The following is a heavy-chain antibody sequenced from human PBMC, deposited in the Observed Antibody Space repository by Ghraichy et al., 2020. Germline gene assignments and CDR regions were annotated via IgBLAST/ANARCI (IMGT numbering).Heavy chain of an antibody. CDR3: AKGDRITIFGVVIIPYYYGMDV. V-gene: IGHV3-23*01. CDR1: GFTFSSYA. CDR2: ISGSGGST. D-gene: IGHD3-3*01. J-gene: IGHJ6*02. Sequence: GGSLRLSCAASGFTFSSYAMSWVRQAPGKGLEWVSAISGSGGSTYYADSVKGRFTISRDNSKNTLYLQMNSLRAEDTAVYYCAKGDRITIFGVVIIPYYYGMDVWGQGTTVTVSS.